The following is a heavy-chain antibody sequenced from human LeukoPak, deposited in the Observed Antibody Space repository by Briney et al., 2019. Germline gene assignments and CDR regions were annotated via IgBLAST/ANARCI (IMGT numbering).Heavy chain of an antibody. J-gene: IGHJ4*02. CDR1: GFTFSSYG. D-gene: IGHD3-10*01. Sequence: GGSLRLSCAASGFTFSSYGMHWVRQAPGKGLEWVAVISYDGSNKYYADSVKGRFTISRDNSKNTLYLQMNSLRAEDTAVYYCARSLWFGVPWDYWGQGTLVTVSS. CDR2: ISYDGSNK. CDR3: ARSLWFGVPWDY. V-gene: IGHV3-30*03.